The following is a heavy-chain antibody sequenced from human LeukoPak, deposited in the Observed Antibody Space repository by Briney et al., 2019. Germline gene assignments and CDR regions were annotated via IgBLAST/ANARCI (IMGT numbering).Heavy chain of an antibody. D-gene: IGHD3-9*01. Sequence: GGSLRFSCAASGFTFSSYSMNWVRQAPGKGLEWVSYISSSSSTIYYADSVKGRFTISRDNAKNSLNLQMNSLRAEDTAVYYCARDRYFDWLPLDYWGQGTLVTVSS. CDR1: GFTFSSYS. CDR2: ISSSSSTI. CDR3: ARDRYFDWLPLDY. V-gene: IGHV3-48*01. J-gene: IGHJ4*02.